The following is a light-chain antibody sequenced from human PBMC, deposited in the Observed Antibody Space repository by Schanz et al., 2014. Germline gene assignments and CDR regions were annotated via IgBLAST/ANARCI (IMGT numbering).Light chain of an antibody. Sequence: EIVLTQSPATLSFSPGERANLSCRASQTISDYLAWYQQKPGQAPRLLIYNASKRATGIPDRFSGSGSGTDFSLTISRLEPEDFAVYFCQQFGASPFTFGAGSKVEIK. V-gene: IGKV3-11*01. CDR3: QQFGASPFT. CDR1: QTISDY. CDR2: NAS. J-gene: IGKJ4*01.